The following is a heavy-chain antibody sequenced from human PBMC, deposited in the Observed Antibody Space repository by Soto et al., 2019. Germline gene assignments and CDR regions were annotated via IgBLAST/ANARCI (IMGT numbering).Heavy chain of an antibody. V-gene: IGHV1-69*08. CDR2: IIPILGRA. CDR1: GGTFTNYS. J-gene: IGHJ4*02. Sequence: QVQLVQSGAEVREPGSSVKVSCKPTGGTFTNYSISWVRQAPGQGLEWMGRIIPILGRANYAQRFKGRVSITADKFTSIVYVEVYSLGSDDTAVYYCASDGGFCTGGSCNWGQGTLVIVSS. CDR3: ASDGGFCTGGSCN. D-gene: IGHD2-15*01.